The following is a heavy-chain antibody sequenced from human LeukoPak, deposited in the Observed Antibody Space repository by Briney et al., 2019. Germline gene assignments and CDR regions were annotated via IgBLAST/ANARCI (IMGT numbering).Heavy chain of an antibody. D-gene: IGHD3-22*01. CDR1: GFTFSSYE. CDR2: ISYDGSNK. V-gene: IGHV3-30*18. Sequence: GGSLRLSCAASGFTFSSYEMNWVRQAPGKGLEWVAVISYDGSNKYYADSVKGRFTISRDNSKNTLYLQMNSLRAEDTAVYYCAKEARRFMIVVVHYFDYWGQGTLVTVSS. CDR3: AKEARRFMIVVVHYFDY. J-gene: IGHJ4*02.